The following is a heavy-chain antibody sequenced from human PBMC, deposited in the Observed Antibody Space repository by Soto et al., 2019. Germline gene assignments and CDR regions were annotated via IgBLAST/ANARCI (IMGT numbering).Heavy chain of an antibody. D-gene: IGHD1-26*01. CDR1: GYTFTSYY. CDR2: INPSGGST. V-gene: IGHV1-46*03. Sequence: GASVKVSCKASGYTFTSYYMHWVRQAPGQGLEWMGIINPSGGSTSYAQKLQGRVTMTRDTSTSTVYMELSSLRSEDTAVYYCARDLGTAQSRKFACDYCGEESQVT. J-gene: IGHJ4*02. CDR3: ARDLGTAQSRKFACDY.